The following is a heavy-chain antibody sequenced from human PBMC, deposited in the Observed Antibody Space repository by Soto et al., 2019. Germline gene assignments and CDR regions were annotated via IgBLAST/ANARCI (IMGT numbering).Heavy chain of an antibody. V-gene: IGHV3-30*18. D-gene: IGHD3-10*01. CDR1: GFTFSSYG. Sequence: GGSLRLSCAASGFTFSSYGMHWVRQAPGKGLEWVAVISYDGSNKYYADSVKGRFTISRDNSKNTLYLQMNSLRAEDTAVYYCAKVFGPLYGSGSTNPDFDYWGQGTLVTVSS. CDR3: AKVFGPLYGSGSTNPDFDY. J-gene: IGHJ4*02. CDR2: ISYDGSNK.